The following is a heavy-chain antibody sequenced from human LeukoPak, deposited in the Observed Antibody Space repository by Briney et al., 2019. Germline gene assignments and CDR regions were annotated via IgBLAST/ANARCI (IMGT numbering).Heavy chain of an antibody. D-gene: IGHD1-26*01. Sequence: SETLSLTCAVSGYSISSGYYWGWIRQPPGKGLEWIGSIYHSGSTYYNPSLKSRVTMSVDTSKSQFSLKLISVTAADTAVYYCARDPRGIVGANHNWFDPWGQGTLVTVSS. CDR3: ARDPRGIVGANHNWFDP. CDR2: IYHSGST. CDR1: GYSISSGYY. J-gene: IGHJ5*02. V-gene: IGHV4-38-2*02.